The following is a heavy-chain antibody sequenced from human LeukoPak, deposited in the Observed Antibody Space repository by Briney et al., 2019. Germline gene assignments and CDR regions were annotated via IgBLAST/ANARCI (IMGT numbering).Heavy chain of an antibody. J-gene: IGHJ4*02. CDR3: AKARGYSYSSEY. D-gene: IGHD5-18*01. V-gene: IGHV3-23*01. Sequence: GGSLRLSCAASGFTFNSHAMNWVRQAPGKGLEWVSSISSSGGTTYYADSVKGRFTISRDNSRNTLFLQMDNLRAEDTAVYYCAKARGYSYSSEYWGQGTLATVSS. CDR1: GFTFNSHA. CDR2: ISSSGGTT.